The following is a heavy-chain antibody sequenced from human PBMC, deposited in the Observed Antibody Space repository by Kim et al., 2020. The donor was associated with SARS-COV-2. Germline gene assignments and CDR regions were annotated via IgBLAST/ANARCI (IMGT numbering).Heavy chain of an antibody. D-gene: IGHD5-12*01. CDR2: INESGGKT. CDR3: EKDVPPDTIMAFFDN. J-gene: IGHJ4*02. CDR1: GFTFSRYG. V-gene: IGHV3-23*01. Sequence: GGSLRLSCVASGFTFSRYGMSWVRQAPGKGLEWVSTINESGGKTYYAGSVKGRFTISRDNPKNNLYLEMHSLRAEDTGVYYCEKDVPPDTIMAFFDNWGQG.